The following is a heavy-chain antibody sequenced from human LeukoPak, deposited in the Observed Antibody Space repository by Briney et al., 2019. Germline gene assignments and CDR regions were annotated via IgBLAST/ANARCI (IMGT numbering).Heavy chain of an antibody. CDR1: GFTFSSYA. Sequence: GGSLRLSCAASGFTFSSYARSWVRQAPGKGLEWVSGISGSGGNTYYADSVKGRVTISRDDGKNTLYLHMNSLRDDDTAVYYCATDQRYAFDYWGQGILVTVSS. V-gene: IGHV3-23*01. D-gene: IGHD3-9*01. CDR2: ISGSGGNT. CDR3: ATDQRYAFDY. J-gene: IGHJ4*02.